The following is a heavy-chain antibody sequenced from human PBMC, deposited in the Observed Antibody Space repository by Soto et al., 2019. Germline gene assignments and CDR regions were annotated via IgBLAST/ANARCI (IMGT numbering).Heavy chain of an antibody. J-gene: IGHJ4*02. V-gene: IGHV3-33*01. D-gene: IGHD6-13*01. CDR1: GFTFNTYG. CDR3: ARDPLAEAGNSFDY. CDR2: IWYDGTNK. Sequence: QVQLVESGGGVVQPGRSLRLSCVASGFTFNTYGMHWVRQAPGKGLEWVAVIWYDGTNKHYADSVKGRFTISRDNSKNTLYLQMNSLRAEDTAVYCCARDPLAEAGNSFDYWGQGILVTVSS.